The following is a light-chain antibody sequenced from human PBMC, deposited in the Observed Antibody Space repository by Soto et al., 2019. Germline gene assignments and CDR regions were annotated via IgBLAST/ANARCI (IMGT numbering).Light chain of an antibody. V-gene: IGLV2-14*01. Sequence: QSALTQPASVSGSPGQSITISCTGTSSDVGGYNYVSWYQQHPGKAPKLMIYEVSNRPSGVSDRFSGSKSGNTASLTLSGLHAEDDSDYYCSSYKSSSTVFGTGTKLTVL. CDR3: SSYKSSSTV. CDR2: EVS. J-gene: IGLJ1*01. CDR1: SSDVGGYNY.